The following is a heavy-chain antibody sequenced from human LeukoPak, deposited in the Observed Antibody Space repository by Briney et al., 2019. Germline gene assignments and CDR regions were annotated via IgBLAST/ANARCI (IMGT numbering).Heavy chain of an antibody. Sequence: SGTLSLTCAVSGGSISSSNWWSWVRQPPGKGLEWIGEIYHSGGTNYNPSLKSRVTISVDKSKNQFSLKLSSVTAADTAVYYCAREYGDYVYWYFDLWGRGTLVTVSS. J-gene: IGHJ2*01. D-gene: IGHD4-17*01. V-gene: IGHV4-4*02. CDR1: GGSISSSNW. CDR3: AREYGDYVYWYFDL. CDR2: IYHSGGT.